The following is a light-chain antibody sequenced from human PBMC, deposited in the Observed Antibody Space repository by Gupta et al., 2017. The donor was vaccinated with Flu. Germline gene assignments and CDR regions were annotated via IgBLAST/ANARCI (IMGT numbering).Light chain of an antibody. J-gene: IGKJ2*01. CDR1: QSVSSSS. CDR3: QQYGSSPPTT. V-gene: IGKV3-20*01. CDR2: GAS. Sequence: LSLSPGESATLSCRARQSVSSSSLAWYQQKPGQAPRLLISGASSRATGIPDRFSGSGFGTDXTLTISXRELEDFAVYYCQQYGSSPPTTFGXGTKLEIK.